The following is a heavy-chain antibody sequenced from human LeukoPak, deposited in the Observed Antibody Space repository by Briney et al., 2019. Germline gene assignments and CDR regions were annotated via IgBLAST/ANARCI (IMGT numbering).Heavy chain of an antibody. Sequence: GGSLRLSCAASGFTFSSYTMSWVRQAPGKGLEWVSTITTSDGNTYFADSVKGRFTVSRDNSKNTLFLQMNSLRAEDTAVYYCAKDGGLWVSAHWGDSWGRGTLVTVSS. J-gene: IGHJ4*02. V-gene: IGHV3-23*01. CDR1: GFTFSSYT. D-gene: IGHD7-27*01. CDR2: ITTSDGNT. CDR3: AKDGGLWVSAHWGDS.